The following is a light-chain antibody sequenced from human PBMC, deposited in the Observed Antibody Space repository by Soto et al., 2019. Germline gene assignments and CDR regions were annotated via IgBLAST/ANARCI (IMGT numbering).Light chain of an antibody. V-gene: IGKV4-1*01. CDR2: WXS. Sequence: VMATPAAFMAVSLGERATLNCXSSQTVLSRSNCKNYLTCYPQKPRQPPKXXXAWXSTRESGGPDRLSGSGSGTDVTPPISRMQDEESAAYDWQQYYLSTCTFGQGTQVEI. CDR3: QQYYLSTCT. J-gene: IGKJ5*01. CDR1: QTVLSRSNCKNY.